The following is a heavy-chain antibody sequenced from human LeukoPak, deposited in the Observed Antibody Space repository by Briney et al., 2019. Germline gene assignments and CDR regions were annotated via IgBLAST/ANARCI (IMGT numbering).Heavy chain of an antibody. J-gene: IGHJ4*02. CDR1: GFTFRSYP. V-gene: IGHV3-23*01. CDR3: AKERTQTTSFDY. CDR2: ISGSGGGT. Sequence: GGSLRLSCAASGFTFRSYPMNWVRQAPGKGLEWVSTISGSGGGTYYADSVKGRFTISRDNSKNTLYLQMNRLRAEDTAIYYCAKERTQTTSFDYWGQGTLVTVSS. D-gene: IGHD2/OR15-2a*01.